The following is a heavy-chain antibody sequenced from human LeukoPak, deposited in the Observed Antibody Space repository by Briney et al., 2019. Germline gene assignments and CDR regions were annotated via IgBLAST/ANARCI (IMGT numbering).Heavy chain of an antibody. Sequence: SETLSLTCTVSGYSISSGYYWGWIRQPPGKGLEWIGSIYHSGSTYYNPSLKSRVTISVDTSKNQFSLKLSSVTAADTAVYYCARGGKDCSSTSCYGYTYYYYYMDVWGKGTTVTVSS. V-gene: IGHV4-38-2*02. CDR2: IYHSGST. CDR1: GYSISSGYY. D-gene: IGHD2-2*01. J-gene: IGHJ6*03. CDR3: ARGGKDCSSTSCYGYTYYYYYMDV.